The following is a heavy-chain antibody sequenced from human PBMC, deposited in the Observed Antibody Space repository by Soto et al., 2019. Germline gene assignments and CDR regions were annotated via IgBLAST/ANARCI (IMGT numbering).Heavy chain of an antibody. J-gene: IGHJ4*02. CDR2: ISAYNGNT. CDR3: ARRSFRITIFGVPRCDFDY. Sequence: VASVKVSCKASGYTFTSYGISWVRQAPGQGLEWMGWISAYNGNTNYAQKLQGRVTMTTDTSTSTAYMELRSLRSDDTAVYYCARRSFRITIFGVPRCDFDYRGQATLVTVSS. V-gene: IGHV1-18*01. D-gene: IGHD3-3*01. CDR1: GYTFTSYG.